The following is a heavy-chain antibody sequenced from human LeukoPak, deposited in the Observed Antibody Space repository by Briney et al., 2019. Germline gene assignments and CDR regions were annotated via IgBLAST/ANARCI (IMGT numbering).Heavy chain of an antibody. D-gene: IGHD3-22*01. CDR1: GFTFSSYE. Sequence: GGSLRLSCAASGFTFSSYEMNCVRQAPGQGLEWVSYISSSSSTIYYADSVKDRFTIYRDNAKNSLYLQLNSLRDEDTAVYYCARAATYHYDSSGYYSYAFDIWGQGTMVTVSS. J-gene: IGHJ3*02. CDR3: ARAATYHYDSSGYYSYAFDI. CDR2: ISSSSSTI. V-gene: IGHV3-48*02.